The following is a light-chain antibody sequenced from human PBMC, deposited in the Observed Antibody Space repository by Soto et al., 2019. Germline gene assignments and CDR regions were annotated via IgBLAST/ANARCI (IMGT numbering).Light chain of an antibody. CDR1: QSVRSN. Sequence: EKVMTQSPATLSVSPGERATLSCRAGQSVRSNLAWYQQKPGQPPRLLIYDASTRATGIPSRFSGSGSGTEFTLTISSLKSEDFAVYYCQQYDNWPRTFGQGTKVDIK. CDR2: DAS. J-gene: IGKJ1*01. CDR3: QQYDNWPRT. V-gene: IGKV3-15*01.